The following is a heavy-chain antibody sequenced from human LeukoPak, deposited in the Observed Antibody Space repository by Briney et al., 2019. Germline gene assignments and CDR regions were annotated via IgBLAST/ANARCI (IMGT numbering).Heavy chain of an antibody. D-gene: IGHD4-17*01. CDR3: ARWDYGDQFFDY. Sequence: GRSLRLSCAASGFTFSSYSMNWVRQAPGKGLEWVSSISSSSSYIYYADSVKGRFTISRDNAKNSLYLQMNSLRAEDTAVYYCARWDYGDQFFDYWGQGTLVTVSS. CDR1: GFTFSSYS. CDR2: ISSSSSYI. V-gene: IGHV3-21*01. J-gene: IGHJ4*02.